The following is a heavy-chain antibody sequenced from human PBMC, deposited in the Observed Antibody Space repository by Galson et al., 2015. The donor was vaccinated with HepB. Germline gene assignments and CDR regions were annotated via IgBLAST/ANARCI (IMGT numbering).Heavy chain of an antibody. CDR2: ISSSSSYI. Sequence: SLRLSCAASGFTFSSYSMNWVRQAPGKGLEWVSSISSSSSYIYYADSVKGRFTISRDNAKNSLYLQMNSLRAEDTAVYYCARENTNCSSTSCYGNWYFDLWGRGTLVTVSS. J-gene: IGHJ2*01. CDR1: GFTFSSYS. V-gene: IGHV3-21*01. D-gene: IGHD2-2*01. CDR3: ARENTNCSSTSCYGNWYFDL.